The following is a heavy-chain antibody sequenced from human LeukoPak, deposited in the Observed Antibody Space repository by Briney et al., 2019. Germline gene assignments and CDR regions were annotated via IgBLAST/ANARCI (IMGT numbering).Heavy chain of an antibody. Sequence: ASVKVSCKASGYTFTGYYMHWVRQAPGQGLEWMGWINPNSGDTNYVQKFQGRVTMTRDTSISTAYMELSRLRSDDTAVYYCARAGGGYWLSSVGGEDYWGQGTLVTVSS. V-gene: IGHV1-2*02. J-gene: IGHJ4*02. CDR1: GYTFTGYY. D-gene: IGHD5-12*01. CDR2: INPNSGDT. CDR3: ARAGGGYWLSSVGGEDY.